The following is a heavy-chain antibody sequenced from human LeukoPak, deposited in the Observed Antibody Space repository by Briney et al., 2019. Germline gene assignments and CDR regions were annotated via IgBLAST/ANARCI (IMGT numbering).Heavy chain of an antibody. V-gene: IGHV4-4*02. CDR2: IHHTGST. D-gene: IGHD6-19*01. CDR3: ASLSSGWYDY. J-gene: IGHJ4*02. Sequence: SGTLSLTCAVSGDSMSSIDWWSWVRQPPGKGLEWIGEIHHTGSTYYNPSLKSRVTISADTSKNQFSLKLSSVTAADTAVYYCASLSSGWYDYWGQGTLVTVSS. CDR1: GDSMSSIDW.